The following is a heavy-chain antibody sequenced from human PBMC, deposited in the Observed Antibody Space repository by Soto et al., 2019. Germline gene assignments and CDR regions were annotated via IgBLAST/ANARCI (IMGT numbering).Heavy chain of an antibody. CDR1: GFSFSAYA. J-gene: IGHJ6*02. D-gene: IGHD6-25*01. Sequence: QTGGSLRLSCEVSGFSFSAYAMHWVRQAPGKGLEWVAQIWFDGIKQFYAESVRGRFTISMDTVTKTVFLQMNQLRVEDTAIYYCTRVGFDVWGQGTTVTVSS. CDR3: TRVGFDV. CDR2: IWFDGIKQ. V-gene: IGHV3-33*02.